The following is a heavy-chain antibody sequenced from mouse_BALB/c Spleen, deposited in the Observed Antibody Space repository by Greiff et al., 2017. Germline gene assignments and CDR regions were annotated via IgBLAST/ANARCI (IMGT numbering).Heavy chain of an antibody. CDR3: ARKDSSGAMDY. D-gene: IGHD3-2*01. V-gene: IGHV1-54*01. CDR1: GYAFTNYL. J-gene: IGHJ4*01. CDR2: INPGSGGT. Sequence: VQLQQSGAELVRPGTSVKVSCKASGYAFTNYLIEWVKQRPGQGLEWIGVINPGSGGTNYNEKFKGKATLTADESSSTAYMQLSSLTSDDSAVYFCARKDSSGAMDYWGQGTSVTVSS.